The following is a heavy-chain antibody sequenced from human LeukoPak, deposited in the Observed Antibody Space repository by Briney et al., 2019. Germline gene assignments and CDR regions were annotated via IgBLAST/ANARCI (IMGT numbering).Heavy chain of an antibody. CDR3: ARAGYNSSWSK. CDR2: IYYSGST. J-gene: IGHJ4*02. D-gene: IGHD6-13*01. Sequence: SETLSLTCTVSGGSISSYYWSWIRQPPGKGLEWMGYIYYSGSTNYNPSLTSRVTISVDTSKNQFSLKLSSVTDADTAVYYCARAGYNSSWSKWGQGTLVTVSS. CDR1: GGSISSYY. V-gene: IGHV4-59*01.